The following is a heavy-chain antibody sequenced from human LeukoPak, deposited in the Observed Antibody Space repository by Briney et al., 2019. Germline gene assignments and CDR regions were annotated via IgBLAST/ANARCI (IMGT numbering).Heavy chain of an antibody. J-gene: IGHJ4*02. V-gene: IGHV4-34*01. Sequence: SETLSLTCAVYGGSFSGYYWSWIRQPPGKGLEWIGEINHSGSTNYNPSLKSRVTISVDTSKNQFSLKLSSVTAADTAVYYCASREVGDYSNRGDVYWGQGTLVTVSS. CDR3: ASREVGDYSNRGDVY. CDR2: INHSGST. CDR1: GGSFSGYY. D-gene: IGHD4-11*01.